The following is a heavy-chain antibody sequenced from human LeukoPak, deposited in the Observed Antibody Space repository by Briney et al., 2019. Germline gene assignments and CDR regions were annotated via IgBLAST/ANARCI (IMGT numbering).Heavy chain of an antibody. Sequence: GASVKVSCKASGYTFTSYGISWVRQAPGQGLEWMGWISAHNGNTNYAQKLQGRVTMTTDTSTSTAYMELRSLRSDDTAVYYCARDLDQIRAYYYYGMDVWGQGTTVTVSS. V-gene: IGHV1-18*01. D-gene: IGHD3/OR15-3a*01. J-gene: IGHJ6*02. CDR1: GYTFTSYG. CDR3: ARDLDQIRAYYYYGMDV. CDR2: ISAHNGNT.